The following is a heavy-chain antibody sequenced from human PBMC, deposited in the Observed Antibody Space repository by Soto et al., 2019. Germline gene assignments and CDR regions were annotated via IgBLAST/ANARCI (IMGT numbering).Heavy chain of an antibody. CDR2: SRNRANSYTP. V-gene: IGHV3-72*01. Sequence: GGSLRLSCAASGFTFSDYYMDWVRQAPGKGLEWVGRSRNRANSYTPEYAASVKDRFTISRDDSKNSLYLQMNSLKTEDTAVYYCARPYSPVWGQGTIVTVSS. CDR3: ARPYSPV. D-gene: IGHD2-15*01. CDR1: GFTFSDYY. J-gene: IGHJ4*02.